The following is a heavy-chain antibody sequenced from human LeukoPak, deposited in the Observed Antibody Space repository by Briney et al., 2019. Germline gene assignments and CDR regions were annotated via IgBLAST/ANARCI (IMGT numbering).Heavy chain of an antibody. J-gene: IGHJ6*02. CDR1: GFTFSSYW. CDR2: IKQDGSEK. V-gene: IGHV3-7*03. CDR3: AKDRGSGLYYYIMDV. D-gene: IGHD6-19*01. Sequence: GGSLRLSCAASGFTFSSYWMSWVRQAPGKGLEWVANIKQDGSEKYYVDSVKGRFTISRDNAKNSLYLQMNSLRAEDTAFYYCAKDRGSGLYYYIMDVWGQGTTVTVSS.